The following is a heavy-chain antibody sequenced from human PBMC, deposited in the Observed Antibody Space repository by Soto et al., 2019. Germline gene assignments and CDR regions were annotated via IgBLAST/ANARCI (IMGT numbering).Heavy chain of an antibody. V-gene: IGHV1-24*01. J-gene: IGHJ4*02. CDR1: GYTLTGLS. CDR2: FDPEDGET. Sequence: ASVKVSCKVSGYTLTGLSMHWVRQAPGKGLEWMGGFDPEDGETIYAQKFQGRVTMTEDTSTDTAYMELSSLRSEDTAVYYCATDDIAAAGTSIDYWGQGTLVTVSS. CDR3: ATDDIAAAGTSIDY. D-gene: IGHD6-13*01.